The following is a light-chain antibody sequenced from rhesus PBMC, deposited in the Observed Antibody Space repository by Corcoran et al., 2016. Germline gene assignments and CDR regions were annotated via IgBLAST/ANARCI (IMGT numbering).Light chain of an antibody. V-gene: IGKV3-40*03. Sequence: EIVMTQSPATLSLSPGETATLSCRASQSVGSHLAWYQQKPGQAPKPLVHSAYFRATGIPDRFSGSGSKTEFTLTLSSLESDDVGVYHCQQYNDLLLTFGGGTKVEIK. CDR1: QSVGSH. CDR2: SAY. J-gene: IGKJ4*01. CDR3: QQYNDLLLT.